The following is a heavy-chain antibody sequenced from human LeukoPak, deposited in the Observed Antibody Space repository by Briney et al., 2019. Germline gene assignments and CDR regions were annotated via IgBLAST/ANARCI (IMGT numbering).Heavy chain of an antibody. CDR3: ARGFYGSGSYSPPYYYMDV. CDR1: AASIRSYY. CDR2: IYYSGST. D-gene: IGHD3-10*01. Sequence: PSATLFLNSTDPAASIRSYYWSWVRQPPGKGLEWIGYIYYSGSTNYNPSLKSRVTISVDTSKNQFSLKLSSVTAADTAVYYCARGFYGSGSYSPPYYYMDVWGKGTTVTISS. J-gene: IGHJ6*03. V-gene: IGHV4-59*01.